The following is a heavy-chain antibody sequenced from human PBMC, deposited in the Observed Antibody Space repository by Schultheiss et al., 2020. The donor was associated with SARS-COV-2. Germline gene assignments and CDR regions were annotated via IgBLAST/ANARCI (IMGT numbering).Heavy chain of an antibody. D-gene: IGHD6-19*01. CDR1: GFTCSSYA. V-gene: IGHV3-30*01. J-gene: IGHJ4*02. CDR2: ISYDGSNK. Sequence: GGSLRLSCAASGFTCSSYAMHWVRQAPGKGLEWVEVISYDGSNKYYADSVKGRFTISRDNSKNTLYLQMNSLRAEDTAVYYCARDEWMQWLVGYYFDYWGQGTLVTVAS. CDR3: ARDEWMQWLVGYYFDY.